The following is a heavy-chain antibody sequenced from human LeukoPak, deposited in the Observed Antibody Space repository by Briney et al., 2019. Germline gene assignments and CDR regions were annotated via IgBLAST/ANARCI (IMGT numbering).Heavy chain of an antibody. J-gene: IGHJ5*02. CDR2: INAANDNT. CDR3: AREVDSGWYGFGP. Sequence: ASVKVSCKASGGTFSSYAISWVRQAPGQGLEWMGWINAANDNTEYLQKLQGRVTISRDTSASTAYMELSSLRSEDTAVYYCAREVDSGWYGFGPWGQGTLVTVSS. CDR1: GGTFSSYA. V-gene: IGHV1-3*01. D-gene: IGHD6-19*01.